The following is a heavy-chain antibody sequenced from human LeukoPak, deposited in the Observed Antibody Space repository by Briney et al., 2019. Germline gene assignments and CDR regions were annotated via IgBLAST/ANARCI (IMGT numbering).Heavy chain of an antibody. CDR3: ARPGSGGPDY. V-gene: IGHV5-51*01. CDR2: IFPFDSAT. CDR1: GYSFPNFW. Sequence: GESLKISCKASGYSFPNFWIGWVRQMPGKGLEWMGIIFPFDSATKYSPSFQGQVTISADKSITTAYLQWSSLKASDTAMYYCARPGSGGPDYWGQGTLVTVSS. D-gene: IGHD3-3*01. J-gene: IGHJ4*02.